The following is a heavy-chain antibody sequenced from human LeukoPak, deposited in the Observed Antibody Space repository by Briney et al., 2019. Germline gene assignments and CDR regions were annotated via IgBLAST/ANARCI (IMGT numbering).Heavy chain of an antibody. Sequence: SETLSLTCTVSGGSISSYYWSWIRQPPGKGLEWIGYIYYSGSTNYNPSLKSRVTMSVDTSKNQFSLKLSSVTAADTAVYYCARGGERYYDSSGYYEFDYWGQGTLVTVSS. CDR1: GGSISSYY. D-gene: IGHD3-22*01. CDR2: IYYSGST. J-gene: IGHJ4*02. V-gene: IGHV4-59*12. CDR3: ARGGERYYDSSGYYEFDY.